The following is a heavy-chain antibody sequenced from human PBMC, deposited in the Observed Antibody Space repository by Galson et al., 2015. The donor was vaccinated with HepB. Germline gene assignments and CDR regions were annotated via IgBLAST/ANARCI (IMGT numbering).Heavy chain of an antibody. CDR3: ARGVDSSGWHGGWFDP. Sequence: SVKVSCKASGGTFSSYAISWVRQAPGQGLEWMGGIIPLFGSANYAQKFQGRVIITADESTSTAYMELRRLRSDDTAVYYCARGVDSSGWHGGWFDPWGQGTLVTVSS. J-gene: IGHJ5*02. CDR2: IIPLFGSA. CDR1: GGTFSSYA. V-gene: IGHV1-69*13. D-gene: IGHD6-19*01.